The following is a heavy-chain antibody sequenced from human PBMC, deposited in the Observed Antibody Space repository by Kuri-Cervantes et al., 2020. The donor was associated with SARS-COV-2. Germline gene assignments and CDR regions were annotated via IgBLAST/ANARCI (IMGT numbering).Heavy chain of an antibody. Sequence: GESLKISCAASGFTFSSYAMSWVRQAPGKGLEWVSAISGSGGSTCYADSVKGRFTISRDNSKNTLYLQMNSLRAEDTAVYYCARGITAGVDYWGQGTLVTVSS. D-gene: IGHD6-13*01. V-gene: IGHV3-23*01. J-gene: IGHJ4*02. CDR3: ARGITAGVDY. CDR2: ISGSGGST. CDR1: GFTFSSYA.